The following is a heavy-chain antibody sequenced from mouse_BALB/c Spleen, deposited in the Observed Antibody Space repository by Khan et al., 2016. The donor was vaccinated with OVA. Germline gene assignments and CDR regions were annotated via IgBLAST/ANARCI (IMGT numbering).Heavy chain of an antibody. V-gene: IGHV1-9*01. CDR1: GYTFSSYW. CDR2: ILPGSGST. D-gene: IGHD1-1*01. J-gene: IGHJ3*01. CDR3: ARGNYYGSTSWFGY. Sequence: QVQLKQSGAELMKPGASVKISCKATGYTFSSYWIEWVKQRPGHGLEWIAEILPGSGSTNYNEKFKGKATSTADTSSNTAYMQLSSLTSEDSAVYYCARGNYYGSTSWFGYWGQGTLVTVSA.